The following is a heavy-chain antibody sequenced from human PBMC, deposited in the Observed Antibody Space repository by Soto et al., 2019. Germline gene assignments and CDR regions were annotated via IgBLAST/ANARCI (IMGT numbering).Heavy chain of an antibody. V-gene: IGHV3-23*01. CDR1: GFTFSSYA. J-gene: IGHJ4*02. D-gene: IGHD3-10*01. Sequence: PWGSLRPPCAAPGFTFSSYALSWVRQAPGKGLEWVSGISDSGGSTYYADSVKGRFTISRDNSKNTLYLQMNSLRAEDTAVYYCAKGTYYYGSAPYYFVYWGQGTLVTVSS. CDR2: ISDSGGST. CDR3: AKGTYYYGSAPYYFVY.